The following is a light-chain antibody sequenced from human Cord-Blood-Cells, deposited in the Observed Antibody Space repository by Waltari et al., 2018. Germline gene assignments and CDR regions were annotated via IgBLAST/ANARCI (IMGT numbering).Light chain of an antibody. CDR3: AAWDDSLNGFYV. CDR2: SNN. CDR1: SSNIGSNT. J-gene: IGLJ1*01. Sequence: QSVLTQPPSASGPPGQRVTISCSGSSSNIGSNTVNWYQHTPGPAPKLLIYSNNQRPSGVPDRFSGSKSGTSASLAISGLQSEDEADYYCAAWDDSLNGFYVFGTGTKVTVL. V-gene: IGLV1-44*01.